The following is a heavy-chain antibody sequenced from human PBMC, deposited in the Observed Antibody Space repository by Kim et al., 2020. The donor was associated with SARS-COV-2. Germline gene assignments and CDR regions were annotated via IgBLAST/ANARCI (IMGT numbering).Heavy chain of an antibody. CDR3: ARGAVAGLRWFDP. Sequence: SETLSLTCAVYGGSFSGYYWSWIRQPPGKGLEWIGEINHSGSTNYNPSLKSRVTISVDTSKNQFSLKLSSVTAADTAVYYCARGAVAGLRWFDPWGQGTLVTVSS. D-gene: IGHD6-19*01. J-gene: IGHJ5*02. V-gene: IGHV4-34*01. CDR1: GGSFSGYY. CDR2: INHSGST.